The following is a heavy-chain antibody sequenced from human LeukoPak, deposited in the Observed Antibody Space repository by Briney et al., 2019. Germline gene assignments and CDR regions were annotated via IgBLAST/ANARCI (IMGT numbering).Heavy chain of an antibody. V-gene: IGHV4-39*07. CDR3: ARGRAIAAQADAFDI. CDR1: GGSLSSSSYY. J-gene: IGHJ3*02. Sequence: PSETLSLTCTVSGGSLSSSSYYWGWIRQPPGKGLEWIGSIYYSGSTYYNPPLKSRVTISVDRSKNQFSLKLSSVTAADTAVYYCARGRAIAAQADAFDIWGQGTMVTVSS. CDR2: IYYSGST. D-gene: IGHD6-13*01.